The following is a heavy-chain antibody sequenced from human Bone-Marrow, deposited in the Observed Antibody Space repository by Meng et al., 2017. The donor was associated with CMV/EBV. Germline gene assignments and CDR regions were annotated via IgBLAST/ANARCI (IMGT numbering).Heavy chain of an antibody. Sequence: GESLKISCAASGFTFSDYYMSWIRQAPGKGLEWVSVIYSGGSTYYADSVKGRFTISRDNSKNTLYLQMNSLRAEDTAVYYCARGLNRVTRGVYGMDVWGQGTTVTGSS. J-gene: IGHJ6*01. CDR1: GFTFSDYY. V-gene: IGHV3-53*01. CDR3: ARGLNRVTRGVYGMDV. D-gene: IGHD4-11*01. CDR2: IYSGGST.